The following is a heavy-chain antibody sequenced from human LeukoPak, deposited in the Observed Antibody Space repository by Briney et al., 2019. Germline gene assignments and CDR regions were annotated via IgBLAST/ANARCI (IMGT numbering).Heavy chain of an antibody. CDR3: AKDRSSNYYDSSGYPDY. CDR1: GFTFSSYG. CDR2: ISYDGSNK. Sequence: GRSLRLSGAASGFTFSSYGMHWVRQAPGKGLEWVAVISYDGSNKYYADSVKGRFTISRDNSKNTLYLQMNSLRAEDTAVYYCAKDRSSNYYDSSGYPDYWGQGTLVTVSS. J-gene: IGHJ4*02. D-gene: IGHD3-22*01. V-gene: IGHV3-30*18.